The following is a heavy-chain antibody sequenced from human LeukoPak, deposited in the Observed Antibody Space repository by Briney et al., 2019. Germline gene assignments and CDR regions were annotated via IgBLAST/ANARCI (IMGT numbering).Heavy chain of an antibody. Sequence: PSETLSLTCTVSGGSISSYYWSWIRQPPGKGLEWIGEINHSGSTNYNPSLKSRVTISVDTSKNQFSLKLSSVTAADTAVYYCARGYLGYDSSGYLVNAFDIWGQGTMVTVSS. D-gene: IGHD3-22*01. CDR2: INHSGST. V-gene: IGHV4-34*01. CDR1: GGSISSYY. CDR3: ARGYLGYDSSGYLVNAFDI. J-gene: IGHJ3*02.